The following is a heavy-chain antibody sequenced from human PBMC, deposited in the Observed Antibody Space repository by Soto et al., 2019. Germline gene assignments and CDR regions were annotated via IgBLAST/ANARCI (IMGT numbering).Heavy chain of an antibody. CDR3: AVLSDSSGYYYVVN. J-gene: IGHJ4*02. Sequence: SETLSLTCAVSGGSISSSNWWSWVRQPPGKGLEWIGEIYHSGSTNYNPSLKSRVTISVDKSKNQFSLKLSSVTAADTAVYYCAVLSDSSGYYYVVNWGKGTLVTVSS. CDR1: GGSISSSNW. D-gene: IGHD3-22*01. CDR2: IYHSGST. V-gene: IGHV4-4*02.